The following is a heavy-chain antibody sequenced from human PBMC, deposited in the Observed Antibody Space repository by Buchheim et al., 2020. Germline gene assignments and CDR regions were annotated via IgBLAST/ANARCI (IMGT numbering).Heavy chain of an antibody. D-gene: IGHD6-13*01. CDR2: ISYDGSNK. CDR1: GFTFSSYG. J-gene: IGHJ4*02. CDR3: GKDHFVAYSSWGTPSGY. Sequence: QVQLVESGGGVVQPGRSLRLSCAASGFTFSSYGMHWVRQAPGKGLEWVAVISYDGSNKYYADFVKGRFTISRDNSKNTLYLQMNSLRAEDTAVYYCGKDHFVAYSSWGTPSGYWGQGTL. V-gene: IGHV3-30*18.